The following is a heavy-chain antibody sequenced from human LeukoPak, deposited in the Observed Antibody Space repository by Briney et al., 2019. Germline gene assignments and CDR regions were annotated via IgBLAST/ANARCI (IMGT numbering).Heavy chain of an antibody. CDR3: ARYTSPSKFDY. CDR2: INPNTGAT. V-gene: IGHV1-2*02. D-gene: IGHD2-2*01. Sequence: GASVKVSCKASGYTFTGSYIHWLPQAPRQGLEWMRWINPNTGATNYAQKFQGRVTMTRHTSVSTAYMELNRLKSDDTAMFYCARYTSPSKFDYWGQGTLVTVSS. CDR1: GYTFTGSY. J-gene: IGHJ4*02.